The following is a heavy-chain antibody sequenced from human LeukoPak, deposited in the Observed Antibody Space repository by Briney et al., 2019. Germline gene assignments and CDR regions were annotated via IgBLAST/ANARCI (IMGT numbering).Heavy chain of an antibody. CDR2: IKEDGSER. J-gene: IGHJ3*02. CDR3: ARGRSGSGSYYNGPLDI. D-gene: IGHD3-10*01. CDR1: GFTFSSYA. V-gene: IGHV3-7*01. Sequence: GGSLRLSCAASGFTFSSYAMSWVRQAPGKGLEWVASIKEDGSERYSVDSVKGRFTISRDNAKNSLYLQMNSLRAEDTAVYYCARGRSGSGSYYNGPLDIWGQGTMVTVSS.